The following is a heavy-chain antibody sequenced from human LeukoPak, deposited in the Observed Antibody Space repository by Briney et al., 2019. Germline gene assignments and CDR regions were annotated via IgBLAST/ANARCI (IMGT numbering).Heavy chain of an antibody. CDR1: GLTFSSYA. V-gene: IGHV3-23*01. CDR3: AKDTYSTSPYYFDY. J-gene: IGHJ4*02. Sequence: GGSLRLSCAASGLTFSSYAMSWVRQAPGKGLKWVSGISSGGSTYYADSVRGRFTISRDNSKNTLYLQMNSLRAEDTAVYYCAKDTYSTSPYYFDYWGQGTLVTVSS. D-gene: IGHD1-26*01. CDR2: ISSGGST.